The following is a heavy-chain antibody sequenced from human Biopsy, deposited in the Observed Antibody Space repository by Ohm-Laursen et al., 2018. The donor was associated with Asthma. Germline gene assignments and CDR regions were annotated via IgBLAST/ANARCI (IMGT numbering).Heavy chain of an antibody. CDR2: HDHEEGGT. V-gene: IGHV1-24*01. CDR3: APDFPKDYVRYNFQF. J-gene: IGHJ4*02. Sequence: ASVKVSCKISGYSLTDLSMHWVRQAPGQGLEWMGGHDHEEGGTVNARRFQGRVTMTEDTSTDTAYMELSSLSSDDTAVYYCAPDFPKDYVRYNFQFWGQGTLVTVSS. CDR1: GYSLTDLS. D-gene: IGHD4-17*01.